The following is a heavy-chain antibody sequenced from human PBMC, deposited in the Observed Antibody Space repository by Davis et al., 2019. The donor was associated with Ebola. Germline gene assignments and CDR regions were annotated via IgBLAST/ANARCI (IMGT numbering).Heavy chain of an antibody. V-gene: IGHV4-34*01. CDR2: INHSGST. D-gene: IGHD6-19*01. J-gene: IGHJ5*02. CDR3: ASLLSGYSSGSLNWFDP. CDR1: GASFSGSY. Sequence: MPSETLSLTCAVYGASFSGSYWSWTRQPPGKGLEWIGEINHSGSTNYNPSLKSRVTISVDTSKNQFSLKLSSVTAADTAVYYCASLLSGYSSGSLNWFDPWGQGTLVTVSS.